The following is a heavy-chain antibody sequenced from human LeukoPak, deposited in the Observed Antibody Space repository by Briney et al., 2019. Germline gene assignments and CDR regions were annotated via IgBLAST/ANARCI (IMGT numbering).Heavy chain of an antibody. D-gene: IGHD3-3*01. CDR1: GGSISSGDYY. J-gene: IGHJ5*02. CDR3: ATTTYYDFWSGYYSP. V-gene: IGHV4-30-4*01. Sequence: SETLSLTCTVSGGSISSGDYYWSWIRQPPGKGLEWIGYIYYSGSTYYNPSLKSRVTISVDTSKNQFSLKLSSVTAADTAVYHCATTTYYDFWSGYYSPWGQGTLVTVSS. CDR2: IYYSGST.